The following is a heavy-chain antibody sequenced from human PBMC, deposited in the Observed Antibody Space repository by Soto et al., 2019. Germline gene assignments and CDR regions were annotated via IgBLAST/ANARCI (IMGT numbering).Heavy chain of an antibody. CDR2: IKEDGSEK. J-gene: IGHJ4*02. V-gene: IGHV3-7*03. Sequence: EVQLVESGGGLVQPGGSLRLSCAAFEFPFSNFWMTWVRQAPGKGLEWVANIKEDGSEKYYADSVKGRFTISRDSAKNSVFLQMDSLRAEDTALYHCARLRKGGFCDYWGQGSLVTVST. D-gene: IGHD1-26*01. CDR1: EFPFSNFW. CDR3: ARLRKGGFCDY.